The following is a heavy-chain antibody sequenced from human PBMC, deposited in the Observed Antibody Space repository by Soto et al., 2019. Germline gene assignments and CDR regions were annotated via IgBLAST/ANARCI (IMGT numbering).Heavy chain of an antibody. Sequence: QLLESGPGLVKPSETLSLTCTVSGGSISSSSYYWGWIRQPPGKGLEWIGSIYYSGSTYYNPSLKSRVTISVDTSKNQFSLKLSSVTAADTAVYYCARHAVTTGVWAFDIWGQGTMVTVSS. CDR1: GGSISSSSYY. V-gene: IGHV4-39*01. D-gene: IGHD4-17*01. CDR2: IYYSGST. J-gene: IGHJ3*02. CDR3: ARHAVTTGVWAFDI.